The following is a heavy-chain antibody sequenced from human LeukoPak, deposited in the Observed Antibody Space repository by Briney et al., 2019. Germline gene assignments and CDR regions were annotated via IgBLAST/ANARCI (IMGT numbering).Heavy chain of an antibody. J-gene: IGHJ4*02. V-gene: IGHV4-39*07. Sequence: SSETLSLTCTVSGGSISSSSYYWGWIRQPPGKGLEWIGSIYYSGSTYYNPSLKSRVTISVDTSKNQFSLKLSSVTAADTAVYYCAREPIAAATIFDYWGQGTLVTVSS. CDR2: IYYSGST. CDR3: AREPIAAATIFDY. D-gene: IGHD6-13*01. CDR1: GGSISSSSYY.